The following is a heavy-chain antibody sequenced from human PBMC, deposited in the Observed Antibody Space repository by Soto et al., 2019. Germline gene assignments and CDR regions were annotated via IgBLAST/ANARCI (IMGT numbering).Heavy chain of an antibody. CDR3: ARQDSTHDY. CDR2: IYPGDSDT. J-gene: IGHJ4*01. D-gene: IGHD6-13*01. CDR1: GYSVSSSW. V-gene: IGHV5-51*01. Sequence: GESLKISCKGSGYSVSSSWISWVRQMPGKGLEWMGIIYPGDSDTRYSPSFQGQVTISADKSISTAYMQWSSLKASDTAMYYCARQDSTHDYWGHGTLVTVSS.